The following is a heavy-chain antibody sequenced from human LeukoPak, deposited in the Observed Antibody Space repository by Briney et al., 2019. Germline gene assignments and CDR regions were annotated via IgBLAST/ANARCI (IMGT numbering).Heavy chain of an antibody. CDR2: ISGSGGST. CDR1: GFTFSSYA. V-gene: IGHV3-23*01. Sequence: GGSLRLSCAASGFTFSSYAMSWVRQAPGKGLEWVSAISGSGGSTYYADSVKGRFTISRDNSKNTLYLQMNSLRAEDTAVYYCAKDPWDIVATSGYYFDYWGQGTLVTVSS. J-gene: IGHJ4*02. CDR3: AKDPWDIVATSGYYFDY. D-gene: IGHD5-12*01.